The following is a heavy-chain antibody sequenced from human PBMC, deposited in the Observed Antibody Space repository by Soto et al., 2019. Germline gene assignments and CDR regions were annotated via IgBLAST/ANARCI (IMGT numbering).Heavy chain of an antibody. CDR2: IIPIFGTA. Sequence: QVQLVQYGAEVKKPGSSVKVSCKASGGTFSSYAISWVRQAPGQGLEWMGGIIPIFGTANYAQKFQGRVTITADESTSTAYMELSSLRSEDTAVYYCARVLKGYYDSSGYAFDIWGQGTMVTVSS. CDR1: GGTFSSYA. D-gene: IGHD3-22*01. J-gene: IGHJ3*02. CDR3: ARVLKGYYDSSGYAFDI. V-gene: IGHV1-69*01.